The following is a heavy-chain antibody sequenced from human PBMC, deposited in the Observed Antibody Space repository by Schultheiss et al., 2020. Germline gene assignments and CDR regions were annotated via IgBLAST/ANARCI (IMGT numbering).Heavy chain of an antibody. V-gene: IGHV4-30-4*01. Sequence: SETLSLTCTVSGVSVSSGDYYWSWIRQPPGKGLEWTGYIYYSGRSYYNPSLKSRVTISLDRSKNQFYLKLTSVTAADTAVYYCARGVCCNGGSCYCDVFVIWGQGTMVTVSS. CDR1: GVSVSSGDYY. D-gene: IGHD2-15*01. J-gene: IGHJ3*02. CDR3: ARGVCCNGGSCYCDVFVI. CDR2: IYYSGRS.